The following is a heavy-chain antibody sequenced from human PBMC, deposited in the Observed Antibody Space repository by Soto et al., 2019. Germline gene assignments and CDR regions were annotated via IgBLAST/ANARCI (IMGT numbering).Heavy chain of an antibody. Sequence: QVQLQQSGPGLVKPSQSLSLTCAISGDSVSSNSAAWNWIRQSPSRGLEWLRRTYYRSKWYNDYAVSVISRITINPDTSKNQFSLQLNSVTPVDTAVYYCARALDQVGATPNWFDPWGQGTLVTVSS. J-gene: IGHJ5*02. V-gene: IGHV6-1*01. CDR1: GDSVSSNSAA. D-gene: IGHD1-26*01. CDR2: TYYRSKWYN. CDR3: ARALDQVGATPNWFDP.